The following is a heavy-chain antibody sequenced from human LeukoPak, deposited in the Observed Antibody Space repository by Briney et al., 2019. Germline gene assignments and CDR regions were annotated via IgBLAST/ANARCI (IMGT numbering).Heavy chain of an antibody. J-gene: IGHJ4*02. CDR1: GGTFSSYA. CDR2: IIPIFGTA. CDR3: ARSSLFGVVTGYFDY. V-gene: IGHV1-69*05. D-gene: IGHD3-3*01. Sequence: SVRVSCKASGGTFSSYAISWVRQAPGQGLEWMGRIIPIFGTANYAQKFQGRVTITTDESMSTAYMELSSLRSEDTAVYYCARSSLFGVVTGYFDYWGQGTLVTVSS.